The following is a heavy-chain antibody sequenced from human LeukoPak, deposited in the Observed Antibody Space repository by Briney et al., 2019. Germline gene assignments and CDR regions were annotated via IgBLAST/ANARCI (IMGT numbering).Heavy chain of an antibody. Sequence: GGSLRLSCAASGFTFSSYGMHWVRQAPGKGLEWVAVIWYDGSNKYYADSVKGRFTISRDNFKNTLYLQMNSLRAEDTAVYYCARVDQTTVTPRYYYYGMDVWGQGTTVTVSS. CDR1: GFTFSSYG. J-gene: IGHJ6*02. V-gene: IGHV3-33*08. CDR3: ARVDQTTVTPRYYYYGMDV. D-gene: IGHD4-11*01. CDR2: IWYDGSNK.